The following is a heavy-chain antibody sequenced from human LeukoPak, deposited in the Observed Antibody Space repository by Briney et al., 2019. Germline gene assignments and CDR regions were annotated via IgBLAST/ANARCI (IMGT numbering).Heavy chain of an antibody. CDR3: ARGSGSSGWYGFDY. CDR2: IYHSGST. D-gene: IGHD6-19*01. Sequence: SGTLSLTCAVSGGSISSSNWWSWVRPPPGKGLEWIGEIYHSGSTNYNPSLKSRGTISVDKSKNQFSLKLSSVTAADTAVYYCARGSGSSGWYGFDYWGQGTLVTVSS. V-gene: IGHV4-4*02. J-gene: IGHJ4*02. CDR1: GGSISSSNW.